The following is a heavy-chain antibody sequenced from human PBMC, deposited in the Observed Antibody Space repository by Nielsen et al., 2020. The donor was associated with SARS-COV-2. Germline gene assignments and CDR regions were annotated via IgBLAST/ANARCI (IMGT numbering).Heavy chain of an antibody. Sequence: GESLKISCVASGLTFRSYGMHWVRQAPGKGLEWVAVIWYDGSNKYYADSVKGRFTISRDNSKNTLYLQMNSLRAEDTAVYYCARDHSSGWYRSLGDYWGQGTLVTVSS. J-gene: IGHJ4*02. CDR2: IWYDGSNK. V-gene: IGHV3-33*08. CDR1: GLTFRSYG. D-gene: IGHD6-19*01. CDR3: ARDHSSGWYRSLGDY.